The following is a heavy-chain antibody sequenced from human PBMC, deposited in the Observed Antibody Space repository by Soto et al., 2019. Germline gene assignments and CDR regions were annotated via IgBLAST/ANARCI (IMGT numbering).Heavy chain of an antibody. J-gene: IGHJ6*03. V-gene: IGHV3-74*01. CDR3: ALKKSSSWAYYYHYMDV. Sequence: GGSLRLSCAASGFTFRSYGRHWVRQGPGKGLAWVARISSDGSSTSYADSVKGRFTISRDNAKNTLYLQMNSLRAEDTAVYYCALKKSSSWAYYYHYMDVWGKGTTVTVSS. CDR2: ISSDGSST. CDR1: GFTFRSYG. D-gene: IGHD6-19*01.